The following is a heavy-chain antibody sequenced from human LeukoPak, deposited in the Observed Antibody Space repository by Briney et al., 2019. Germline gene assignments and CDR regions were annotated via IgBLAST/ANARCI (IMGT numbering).Heavy chain of an antibody. CDR1: GFTFSSYS. CDR3: ARDRGLVEMATKDY. D-gene: IGHD5-24*01. Sequence: GGSLRLSCAASGFTFSSYSMNWVRQAPGKGLEWVSSISSSNTYIYYADSVKGRFTISRDNAKNSLYLQINSLRVEDTAVYYCARDRGLVEMATKDYWGQGTLVTVSS. CDR2: ISSSNTYI. J-gene: IGHJ4*02. V-gene: IGHV3-21*01.